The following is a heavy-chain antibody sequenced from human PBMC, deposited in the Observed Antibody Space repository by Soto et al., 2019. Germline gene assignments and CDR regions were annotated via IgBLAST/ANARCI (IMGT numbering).Heavy chain of an antibody. CDR3: VPSLNYDFWRDGGRHYYFDY. D-gene: IGHD3-3*01. J-gene: IGHJ4*02. CDR1: GGSISSSYW. Sequence: SETLSLTCAVSGGSISSSYWWNWVRQPPGKGLEWIGKIYHSGSTNYNPSLKNRVTISVDKSNNQFSLRLSSVTAADTAVYFSVPSLNYDFWRDGGRHYYFDYWGQGTLVTVSS. CDR2: IYHSGST. V-gene: IGHV4-4*02.